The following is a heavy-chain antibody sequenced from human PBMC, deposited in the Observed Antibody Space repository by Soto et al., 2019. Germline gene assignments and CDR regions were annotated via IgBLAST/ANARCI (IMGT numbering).Heavy chain of an antibody. V-gene: IGHV1-2*04. J-gene: IGHJ6*02. D-gene: IGHD2-2*02. CDR3: ARDAKDCSSTSCYTGDYYYYGMDV. Sequence: QVQLVQSGAEVKKPGASVKVSCKASGYTFTGYYMHWVRQAPGQGLEWMGWINPNSGGTNYAQKVQGWVTMTRDTSISTAYMELSRLRSDDTAVYYCARDAKDCSSTSCYTGDYYYYGMDVWGQGTTVTVSS. CDR1: GYTFTGYY. CDR2: INPNSGGT.